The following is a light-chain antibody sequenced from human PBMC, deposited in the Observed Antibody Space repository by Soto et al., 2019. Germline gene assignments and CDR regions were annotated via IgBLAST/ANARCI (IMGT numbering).Light chain of an antibody. CDR1: QSVSSY. CDR2: DAS. J-gene: IGKJ4*01. CDR3: QQRSDWPLT. V-gene: IGKV3-11*01. Sequence: EIVLTQSPATLSLSPGERATLSCRASQSVSSYLAWYQQKPGQAPRLLIYDASNRATGIPARFSGSGSGTDFTLIISSLETVDFPVYYCQQRSDWPLTFGGGTKVESK.